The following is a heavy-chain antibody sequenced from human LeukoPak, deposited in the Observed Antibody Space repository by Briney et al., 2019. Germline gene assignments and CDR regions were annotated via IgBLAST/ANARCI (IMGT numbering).Heavy chain of an antibody. J-gene: IGHJ6*03. CDR2: IYPGDSDT. V-gene: IGHV5-51*01. CDR3: ARAPGSYSFYYYMDV. CDR1: GYSFTSYW. D-gene: IGHD3-10*01. Sequence: GESLKISRKGSGYSFTSYWIGWVRQMPGKGLEWMGIIYPGDSDTRYSPSFQGQVTISADKSISTAYLQWSSLKASDTAMYYCARAPGSYSFYYYMDVWGKGTTVTVSS.